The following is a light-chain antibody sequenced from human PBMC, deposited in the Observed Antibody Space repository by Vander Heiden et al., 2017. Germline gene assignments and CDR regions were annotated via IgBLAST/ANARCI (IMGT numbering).Light chain of an antibody. J-gene: IGLJ3*02. V-gene: IGLV3-10*01. CDR1: ALPKKY. Sequence: SYELTQPPSVSVSPGQTARITSSGDALPKKYAYWYQQKSGQAPVLVIYEDSKRPSGIPERFSGSSSGTMATLTISGAQVEDEADYYCYSTDSSGNHRVFGGGTKLTGL. CDR2: EDS. CDR3: YSTDSSGNHRV.